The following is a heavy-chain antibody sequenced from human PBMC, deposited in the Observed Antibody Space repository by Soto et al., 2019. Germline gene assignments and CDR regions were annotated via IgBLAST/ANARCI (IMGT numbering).Heavy chain of an antibody. J-gene: IGHJ5*02. CDR1: GGSFSGYY. V-gene: IGHV4-34*01. D-gene: IGHD7-27*01. CDR3: ARRYHGDQDPQTEFDP. Sequence: SETLSLTCAVYGGSFSGYYWTWIRQPPGKGLEWIGSIYYSGSTYYNPSLKSRVTISVDTSKNQFSLKLSSVTAADTAVYYCARRYHGDQDPQTEFDPWGQGTLVTVSS. CDR2: IYYSGST.